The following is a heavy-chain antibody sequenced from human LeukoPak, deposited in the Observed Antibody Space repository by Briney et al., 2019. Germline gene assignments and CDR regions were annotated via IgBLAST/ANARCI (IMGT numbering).Heavy chain of an antibody. D-gene: IGHD6-13*01. J-gene: IGHJ6*02. Sequence: SETLSLTCTVSGGSISSYYWSWIRQPPGKGLEWIGYIYYSGSTNYTPSLKSRVTISVDTSKNQFSLKLSSVTAADTAVYYCARGDSSSWYYYYGMDVWGQGTTVTVSS. CDR1: GGSISSYY. CDR2: IYYSGST. CDR3: ARGDSSSWYYYYGMDV. V-gene: IGHV4-59*08.